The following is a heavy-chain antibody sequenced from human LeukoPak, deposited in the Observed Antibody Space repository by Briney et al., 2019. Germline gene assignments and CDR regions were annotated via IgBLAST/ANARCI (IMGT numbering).Heavy chain of an antibody. J-gene: IGHJ4*02. Sequence: SGTLSLTCAVSGGAISSDYWSWVRQPPGRGVEWSGGIYYSGSTNYNPSLKSRVTISVDTSENQFPLKLRSVTPADTAVYYCARGLYDSSGYRLDYWGQGTLVTVSS. CDR1: GGAISSDY. CDR3: ARGLYDSSGYRLDY. D-gene: IGHD3-22*01. V-gene: IGHV4-59*01. CDR2: IYYSGST.